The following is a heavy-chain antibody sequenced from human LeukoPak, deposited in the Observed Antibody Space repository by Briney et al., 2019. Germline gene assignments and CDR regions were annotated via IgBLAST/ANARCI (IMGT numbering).Heavy chain of an antibody. Sequence: ASVKVSCKASGYTFTVYYMHWVRQAPGQGLEWMGWINPNSGGTNYAQKFQGRVTMTRDTSISTAYMELSRLRSDDTAVYYCARAPVLDTAMAPWGYWGQGTLVTVSS. CDR1: GYTFTVYY. D-gene: IGHD5-18*01. CDR3: ARAPVLDTAMAPWGY. J-gene: IGHJ4*02. CDR2: INPNSGGT. V-gene: IGHV1-2*02.